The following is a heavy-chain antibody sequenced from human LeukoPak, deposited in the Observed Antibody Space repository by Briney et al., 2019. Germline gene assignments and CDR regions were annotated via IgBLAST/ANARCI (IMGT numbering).Heavy chain of an antibody. CDR3: ARAPPQVVGSPFTWFDP. Sequence: SETLSLTCAVYGGSLRVYYWSCIPRPPGKGLECIGELNHSGSTNYNPSLKSRVTISVDTSKNQFSLKLSSVAAADTAVYYCARAPPQVVGSPFTWFDPWGQGTLVTVSS. D-gene: IGHD6-6*01. CDR1: GGSLRVYY. J-gene: IGHJ5*02. V-gene: IGHV4-34*01. CDR2: LNHSGST.